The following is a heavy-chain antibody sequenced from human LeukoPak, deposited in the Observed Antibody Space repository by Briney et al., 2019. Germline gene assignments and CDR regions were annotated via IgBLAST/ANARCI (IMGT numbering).Heavy chain of an antibody. V-gene: IGHV4-38-2*02. CDR1: GYSISSGYY. CDR3: ARLHDYGSGSWISFDP. D-gene: IGHD3-10*01. CDR2: IYHSGST. Sequence: SETLSLTCTVSGYSISSGYYWGWIRQPPGKGLEWIGSIYHSGSTYYNPSLKSRVTISVDTSKNQFSLKLSSVTAADTAVYYCARLHDYGSGSWISFDPWGQGTLVTVSS. J-gene: IGHJ5*02.